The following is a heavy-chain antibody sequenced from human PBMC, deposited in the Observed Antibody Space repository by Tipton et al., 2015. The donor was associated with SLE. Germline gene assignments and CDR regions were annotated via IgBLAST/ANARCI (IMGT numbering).Heavy chain of an antibody. CDR3: ARSHWGPLNYYFDF. Sequence: SLRLSCVVSGFSFSTSWMSWVRQAPGKGLEWVSSISSSSSYLNYGDSVKGRFTVSRDNAKNSLYLQMNSLRAEDTAVYYCARSHWGPLNYYFDFWSQGTLVTVSS. J-gene: IGHJ4*02. CDR1: GFSFSTSW. D-gene: IGHD7-27*01. V-gene: IGHV3-21*03. CDR2: ISSSSSYL.